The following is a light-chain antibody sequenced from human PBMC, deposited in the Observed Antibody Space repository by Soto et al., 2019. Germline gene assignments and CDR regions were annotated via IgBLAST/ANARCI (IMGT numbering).Light chain of an antibody. Sequence: DIQMTQSPATLSASVGDRVTITCRASQNITKWLAWYQQKPGKAPKVLIYDSSNFHSGVPSRFSGSGSGTEFTLSISSLQPDDFATYYCQQYNAKFGQGTKVDVK. CDR2: DSS. J-gene: IGKJ1*01. CDR1: QNITKW. CDR3: QQYNAK. V-gene: IGKV1-5*01.